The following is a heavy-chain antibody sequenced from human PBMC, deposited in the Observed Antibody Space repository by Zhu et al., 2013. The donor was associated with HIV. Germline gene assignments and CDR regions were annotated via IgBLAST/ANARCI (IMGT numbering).Heavy chain of an antibody. CDR1: GYTFSDYF. V-gene: IGHV1-2*02. D-gene: IGHD2-2*01. Sequence: QVQLVQSGAEMKKPGASVTVSCKASGYTFSDYFLHWVRQAPGQGLEWMGWVNTDSGDTTYAQKFQDRVTFTRDTSTTTVYMDLSRLTSDDTALYYCARDMDSPADNDAFDIWGQGTVVT. CDR2: VNTDSGDT. CDR3: ARDMDSPADNDAFDI. J-gene: IGHJ3*02.